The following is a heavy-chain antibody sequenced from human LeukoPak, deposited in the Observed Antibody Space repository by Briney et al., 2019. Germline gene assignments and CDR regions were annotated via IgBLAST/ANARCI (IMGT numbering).Heavy chain of an antibody. Sequence: GSLRLSCAASGFTFSSYAMSWFRQPPGKGLQWIGYTHSSGTTNYNPSLKSRVTMSVDTSKNQFSLRLSSVSAADTAVYFCARGGWSIDCWGQGTLVTVSS. V-gene: IGHV4-59*01. D-gene: IGHD6-19*01. CDR2: THSSGTT. CDR3: ARGGWSIDC. J-gene: IGHJ4*02. CDR1: GFTFSSYA.